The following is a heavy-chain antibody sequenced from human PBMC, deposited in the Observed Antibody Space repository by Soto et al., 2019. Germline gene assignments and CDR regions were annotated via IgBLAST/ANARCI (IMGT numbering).Heavy chain of an antibody. D-gene: IGHD3-16*02. V-gene: IGHV3-33*01. CDR3: ARDPRRGGVIKFGGVIVPLDNWFDP. Sequence: GGSLRLSCAASGFTFSSYGMHWVRQAPGKGLEWVAVIWYDGSNKYYADSVKGQFTISRDNSKNTLYLQMNSLRAEDTAVYYCARDPRRGGVIKFGGVIVPLDNWFDPWGQGTLVTVS. J-gene: IGHJ5*02. CDR2: IWYDGSNK. CDR1: GFTFSSYG.